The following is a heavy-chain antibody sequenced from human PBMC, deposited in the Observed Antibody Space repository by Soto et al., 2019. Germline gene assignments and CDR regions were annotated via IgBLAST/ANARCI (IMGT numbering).Heavy chain of an antibody. Sequence: QVQVVQSGAEVKKPGASVKVSCKTSGYTFNNYRIHWVRQAPGQGLEWMGWINPANGDTGYSQKFQDRVTISRDTSASTAYMELSRLRSADTAVYYCSAKDYYDSGMYYFDYWGQGTLVTVSS. CDR3: SAKDYYDSGMYYFDY. J-gene: IGHJ4*02. CDR2: INPANGDT. V-gene: IGHV1-3*01. CDR1: GYTFNNYR. D-gene: IGHD3-22*01.